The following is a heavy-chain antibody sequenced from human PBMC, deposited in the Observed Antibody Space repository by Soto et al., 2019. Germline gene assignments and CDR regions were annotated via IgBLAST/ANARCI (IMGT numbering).Heavy chain of an antibody. D-gene: IGHD1-26*01. CDR3: ARFSGSYTRGLDY. CDR2: SRNKANSYST. J-gene: IGHJ4*02. Sequence: EVQLMESGGGLVQPGGSLSLSCAASGFTFSDHYMDWVRKAPGKGLEWVGRSRNKANSYSTEYAASVKGRFTISRDESKNSLYLQMNSLKTEDTAVYYCARFSGSYTRGLDYWGQGTLVTVSS. CDR1: GFTFSDHY. V-gene: IGHV3-72*01.